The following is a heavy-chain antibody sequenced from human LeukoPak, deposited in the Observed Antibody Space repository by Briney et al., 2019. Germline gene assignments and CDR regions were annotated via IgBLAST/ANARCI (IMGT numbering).Heavy chain of an antibody. CDR3: ARRAYCGGDCYIDC. CDR2: IYPGDSDT. D-gene: IGHD2-21*02. V-gene: IGHV5-51*01. CDR1: GYNFTSYW. J-gene: IGHJ4*02. Sequence: GESLKIFCNSFGYNFTSYWIAWVRQVPGKGLGGVGIIYPGDSDTRYSPSFQGQVTISADKSISTAYLQWSSLKASDTAMYYCARRAYCGGDCYIDCWGQGALVTVSS.